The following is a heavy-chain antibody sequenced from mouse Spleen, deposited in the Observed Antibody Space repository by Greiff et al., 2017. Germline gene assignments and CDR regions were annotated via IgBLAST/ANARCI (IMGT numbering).Heavy chain of an antibody. Sequence: DVKLQESGAELVRPGASVKLSCTASGFNIKDDYMHWVKQRPEQGLEWIGWIDPENGDTEYASKFQGKATITADTSSNTAYLQLSSLTSEDTAVYYCTKGSLYYGDRFDYWGQGTTLTVSS. CDR2: IDPENGDT. CDR1: GFNIKDDY. J-gene: IGHJ2*01. D-gene: IGHD2-13*01. V-gene: IGHV14-4*01. CDR3: TKGSLYYGDRFDY.